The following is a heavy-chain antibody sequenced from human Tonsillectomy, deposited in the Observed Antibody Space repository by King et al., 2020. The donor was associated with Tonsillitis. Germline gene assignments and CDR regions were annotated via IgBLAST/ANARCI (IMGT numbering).Heavy chain of an antibody. CDR3: ARDFGGEDYSNFDY. D-gene: IGHD4-11*01. V-gene: IGHV1-18*01. J-gene: IGHJ4*02. CDR1: GYTFTSNG. CDR2: ISAYIGNT. Sequence: VQLVQSGAEVKKPGASVKVSCQASGYTFTSNGISWVRQAPGQGLEWMGWISAYIGNTRYAQKFQDRVTMTTDTSTSAAYLELGSLRSDDTAVYYCARDFGGEDYSNFDYWGQGTQVTVSS.